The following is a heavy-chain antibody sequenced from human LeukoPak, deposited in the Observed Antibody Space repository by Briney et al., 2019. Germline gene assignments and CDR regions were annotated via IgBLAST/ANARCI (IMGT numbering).Heavy chain of an antibody. CDR1: GFTFDDYA. D-gene: IGHD3-9*01. CDR2: ISWNSGSI. CDR3: AKATRYFGSFGYYFDY. J-gene: IGHJ4*02. Sequence: GGSLRLSCAASGFTFDDYAMHWVRQAPGKGLEWVSGISWNSGSIGYADSVKGRFTISRDNAKTSLYLQMNSPIPEDTAFYYCAKATRYFGSFGYYFDYWGQGTLVTVSS. V-gene: IGHV3-9*01.